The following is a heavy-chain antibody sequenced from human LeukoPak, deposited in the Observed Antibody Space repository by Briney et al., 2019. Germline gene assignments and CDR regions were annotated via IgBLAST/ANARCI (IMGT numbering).Heavy chain of an antibody. CDR3: ASHEVVSGSYHIWTLGYYYYYMVV. CDR2: IIPIFGTA. J-gene: IGHJ6*03. Sequence: ASVKVSCKASGGTFSSYAISWVRQAPGQGLEWMGGIIPIFGTANYAQKFQGRVTITTDESTSTAYMELSSLRSEDTAVYYCASHEVVSGSYHIWTLGYYYYYMVVWGKGTTVTVSS. CDR1: GGTFSSYA. D-gene: IGHD1-26*01. V-gene: IGHV1-69*05.